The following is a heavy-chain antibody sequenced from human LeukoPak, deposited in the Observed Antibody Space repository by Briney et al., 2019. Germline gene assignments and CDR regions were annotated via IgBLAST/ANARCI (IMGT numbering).Heavy chain of an antibody. Sequence: GGSLRLSCAASGFTFDDYAMHWVRQAPGKGLEWVSGISWNSGSIGYADSVKGRFTISRDNAKNSLYLQMNSLRAEGTALYYCAKEAGSGYAFDYWGQGTLVTVSS. J-gene: IGHJ4*02. V-gene: IGHV3-9*01. CDR1: GFTFDDYA. CDR2: ISWNSGSI. CDR3: AKEAGSGYAFDY. D-gene: IGHD5-12*01.